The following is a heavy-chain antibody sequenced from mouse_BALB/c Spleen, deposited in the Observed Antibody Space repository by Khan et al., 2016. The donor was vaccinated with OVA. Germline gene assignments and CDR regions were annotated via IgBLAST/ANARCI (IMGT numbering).Heavy chain of an antibody. V-gene: IGHV9-3-1*01. J-gene: IGHJ1*01. Sequence: QIQLVQSGPELKKPGETVKISCKASGYTFTNYGMNWVKQAPGKGLKWMGWINTYTGEPTYADDFKGRIAFYLETSASTAYLQINNLKKEDTATYFCAKTDYSYDRYFDVWGAGTTVTVSS. CDR3: AKTDYSYDRYFDV. D-gene: IGHD2-12*01. CDR1: GYTFTNYG. CDR2: INTYTGEP.